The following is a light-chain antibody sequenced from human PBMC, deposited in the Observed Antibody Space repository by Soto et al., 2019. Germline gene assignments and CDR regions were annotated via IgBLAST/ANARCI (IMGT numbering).Light chain of an antibody. Sequence: EIVMTQSPATLSVYQGERATLSCRASQSVSSNLAWYQQKPGQAPRLLIYGASTRATGIPARFSGSGSGTEFTLTISSLQSEDFAVYYCQQYNNWPLYTFGQGTKLEIK. CDR3: QQYNNWPLYT. CDR1: QSVSSN. J-gene: IGKJ2*01. CDR2: GAS. V-gene: IGKV3-15*01.